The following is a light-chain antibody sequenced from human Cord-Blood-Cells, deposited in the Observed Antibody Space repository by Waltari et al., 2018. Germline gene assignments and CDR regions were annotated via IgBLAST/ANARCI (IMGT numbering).Light chain of an antibody. J-gene: IGKJ2*01. CDR2: GAS. CDR3: QQYGSSPPYT. V-gene: IGKV3-20*01. CDR1: QSVSSSY. Sequence: EIVLTQSPGTLSLSPGDRATLSCRASQSVSSSYLAWYQQKPGKAPRLLIYGASSRATGIPDRFSGSGSWTDVTITISRLEPEDFAVYYCQQYGSSPPYTFGQGTKLEIK.